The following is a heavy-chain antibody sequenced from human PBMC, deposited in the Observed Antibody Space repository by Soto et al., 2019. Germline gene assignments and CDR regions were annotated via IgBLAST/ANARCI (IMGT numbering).Heavy chain of an antibody. V-gene: IGHV4-30-4*01. D-gene: IGHD3-22*01. CDR2: IYDSGST. Sequence: SETLSLTCTVSGGSINSGDYYWSWIRQPPGKGLEWIGNIYDSGSTYYNPSLKSRVTMSADTSKNQFSLKLSSMTAADAAVYYCVRVSMIVVVPYFDSWGQGTLVTVSS. CDR1: GGSINSGDYY. CDR3: VRVSMIVVVPYFDS. J-gene: IGHJ4*02.